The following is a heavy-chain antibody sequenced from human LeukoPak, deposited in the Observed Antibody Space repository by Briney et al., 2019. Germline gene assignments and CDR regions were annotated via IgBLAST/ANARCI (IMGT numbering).Heavy chain of an antibody. CDR1: GFTFSSYS. D-gene: IGHD3-22*01. CDR2: ISSSGSYI. CDR3: ARDIMDSSGYYGVHY. Sequence: PGGSLRLSCAASGFTFSSYSMNWVRQAPGKGLEWVSSISSSGSYIYYADSVKGRFTISRDNAKNSLYLQMNSLRAEDTAVYYCARDIMDSSGYYGVHYWGQGTLVTVSS. V-gene: IGHV3-21*01. J-gene: IGHJ4*02.